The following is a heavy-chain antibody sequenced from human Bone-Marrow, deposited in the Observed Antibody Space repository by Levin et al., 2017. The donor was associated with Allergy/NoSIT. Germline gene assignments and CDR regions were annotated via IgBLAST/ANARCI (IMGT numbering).Heavy chain of an antibody. CDR1: GGTFSSYA. CDR3: ARDHHGGYYFDY. V-gene: IGHV1-69*01. CDR2: IIPIFGTA. J-gene: IGHJ4*02. Sequence: KISCKASGGTFSSYAISWVRQAPGQGLEWMGGIIPIFGTANYAQKFQGRVTITADESTSTAYMELSSLRSEDTAVYYCARDHHGGYYFDYWGQGTLVTVSS. D-gene: IGHD4-23*01.